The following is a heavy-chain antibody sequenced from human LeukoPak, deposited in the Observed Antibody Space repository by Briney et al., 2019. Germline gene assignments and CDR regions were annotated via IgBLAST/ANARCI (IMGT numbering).Heavy chain of an antibody. D-gene: IGHD5-18*01. CDR2: IFYSGST. Sequence: SETLSLTCTVSGGSISRSGFYWAWIRQPPGKGLEWIGNIFYSGSTYYSPSLKSRLTISVDTSKNQFSLKLSFLTAADTAVYYCASGRELWLSGGFDYWGQGTLATVSS. J-gene: IGHJ4*02. CDR3: ASGRELWLSGGFDY. V-gene: IGHV4-39*07. CDR1: GGSISRSGFY.